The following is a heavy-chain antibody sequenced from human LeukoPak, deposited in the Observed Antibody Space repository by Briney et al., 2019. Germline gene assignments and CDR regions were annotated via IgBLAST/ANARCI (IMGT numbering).Heavy chain of an antibody. V-gene: IGHV3-11*01. CDR2: ISSGSTI. CDR1: GFTFSDYY. J-gene: IGHJ4*02. CDR3: ASNPTLGMVDY. D-gene: IGHD7-27*01. Sequence: PGGSLRLSCAASGFTFSDYYMSWIRQAPGKGLEWVSYISSGSTIYYADSVKGRFTISRDNAKNSLYLQMNSLRAEDTAVYYCASNPTLGMVDYWGQGTLVTVSS.